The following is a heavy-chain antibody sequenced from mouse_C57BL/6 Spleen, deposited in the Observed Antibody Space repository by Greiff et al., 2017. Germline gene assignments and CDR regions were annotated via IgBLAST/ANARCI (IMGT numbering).Heavy chain of an antibody. CDR3: AREGYYGSRHY. V-gene: IGHV1-64*01. Sequence: QVQLQQPGAELVKPGASVKLSCKASGYTFTSYWMHWVKQRPGQGLEWIGMIHPNSGSTNYNEKFKSKATLTVDKSSSTAYMQLSSLTSEDSAAYYCAREGYYGSRHYWGQGTTLTVSS. CDR2: IHPNSGST. J-gene: IGHJ2*01. CDR1: GYTFTSYW. D-gene: IGHD1-1*01.